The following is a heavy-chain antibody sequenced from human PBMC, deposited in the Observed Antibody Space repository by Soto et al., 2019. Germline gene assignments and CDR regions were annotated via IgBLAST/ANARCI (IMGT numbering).Heavy chain of an antibody. Sequence: SETLSLTCTVSGGSISSYYWSWIRQPPGKGLEWIGYIYYSGSTNYNPSLKSRVTISVDTSKNQFSLKLSSVTAADTAVYYCARGPYLTGSYRAIYFDDWGQGTLVTVSS. J-gene: IGHJ4*02. CDR1: GGSISSYY. CDR3: ARGPYLTGSYRAIYFDD. V-gene: IGHV4-59*08. CDR2: IYYSGST. D-gene: IGHD3-10*01.